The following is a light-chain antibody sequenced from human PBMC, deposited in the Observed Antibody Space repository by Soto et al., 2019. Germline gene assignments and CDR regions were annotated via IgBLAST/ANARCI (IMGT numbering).Light chain of an antibody. J-gene: IGKJ4*01. CDR1: QSVGTY. CDR3: QQYSVWPLVT. Sequence: EIVMTQSPATLSVSPGERATLSCRASQSVGTYLAWYQLKPGQPPRLLIFGASTRATGIPARFSGSGSGSEFTLTISSLQSEDFAVYSCQQYSVWPLVTFGGGTKVEIK. V-gene: IGKV3-15*01. CDR2: GAS.